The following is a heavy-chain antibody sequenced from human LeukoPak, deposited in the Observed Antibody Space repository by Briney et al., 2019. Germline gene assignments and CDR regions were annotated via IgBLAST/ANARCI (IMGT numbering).Heavy chain of an antibody. J-gene: IGHJ3*02. CDR3: ARRNGKAFDI. V-gene: IGHV4-61*02. Sequence: SQTLSLTCTVSGGSISSGSYYWSWIRQPAGKGLEWIGRIYTSGSTNYNPSLKSRVTISVDTSKNQFSLKLSSVTAADTAVYYCARRNGKAFDIWGQGTMVTVSS. D-gene: IGHD1-14*01. CDR2: IYTSGST. CDR1: GGSISSGSYY.